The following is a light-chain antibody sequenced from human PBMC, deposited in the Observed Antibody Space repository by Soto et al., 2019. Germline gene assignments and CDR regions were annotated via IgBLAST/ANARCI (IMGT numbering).Light chain of an antibody. Sequence: QSALTQPASVSGSPGQSITISCTGTSSDVGGYNYVSWYQQHPGKAPKLMIYDVSNRPSGVSNRFSGSKSGNTASLTISGLQAGDEADYYCSSYTSSSTDVVFGGGTKLTVL. CDR2: DVS. V-gene: IGLV2-14*01. CDR3: SSYTSSSTDVV. J-gene: IGLJ2*01. CDR1: SSDVGGYNY.